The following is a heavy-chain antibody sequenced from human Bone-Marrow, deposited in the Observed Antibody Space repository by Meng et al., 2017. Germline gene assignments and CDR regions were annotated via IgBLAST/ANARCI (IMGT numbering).Heavy chain of an antibody. CDR2: IYHSGST. CDR1: GGSISSSNW. J-gene: IGHJ4*02. V-gene: IGHV4-4*02. CDR3: ASFDHIPRRNYFDY. Sequence: QVQLQESGPVRVKPSGTLSLTCAVSGGSISSSNWWSWVRQPPGKGLEWIGEIYHSGSTNYNPSLKSRVSISVDTSKNQFSLNLNSMTAADTAVYYCASFDHIPRRNYFDYWGQGTLVTVSS. D-gene: IGHD2-21*01.